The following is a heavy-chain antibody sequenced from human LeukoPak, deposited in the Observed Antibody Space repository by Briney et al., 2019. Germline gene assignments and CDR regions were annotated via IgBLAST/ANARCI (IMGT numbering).Heavy chain of an antibody. Sequence: SETLSLTCTDSGGSISGHYWSWIRQPPAKGLEWVGYVYYSGETNYNPSLKSRVTISVDTSKNQFSLKLTSVTAADTAVYYCARLQGDSTAIFDYWGQGILVSVSS. CDR3: ARLQGDSTAIFDY. J-gene: IGHJ4*02. D-gene: IGHD2-21*01. CDR2: VYYSGET. V-gene: IGHV4-59*11. CDR1: GGSISGHY.